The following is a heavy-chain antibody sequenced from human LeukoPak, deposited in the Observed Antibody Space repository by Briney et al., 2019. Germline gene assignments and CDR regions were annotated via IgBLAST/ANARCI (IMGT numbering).Heavy chain of an antibody. D-gene: IGHD6-13*01. V-gene: IGHV3-15*01. CDR1: GFTLDNAW. J-gene: IGHJ4*02. Sequence: GGSLRLSCATSGFTLDNAWMSWVRQAPGKGLEWVGRVRSKLDGGTAEYAAFVKGRFSSSTDDSGNTLYLQMNSLKSEDTAVYYCTPDHSSSWYGFEYWGQGTQVTVSS. CDR2: VRSKLDGGTA. CDR3: TPDHSSSWYGFEY.